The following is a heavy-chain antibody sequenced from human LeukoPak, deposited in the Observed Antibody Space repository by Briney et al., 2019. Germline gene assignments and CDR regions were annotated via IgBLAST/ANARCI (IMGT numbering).Heavy chain of an antibody. Sequence: GESLKISFKGSGYRFTSYWIGWVRPMPGKGLEWMGIIYPGDSDTRYSPSFQGQVTISADKSISTAYLQWSSLKAPDTAMYYCARHRGTGDYYDSSGNDAFDIWGQGTMVTVSS. CDR2: IYPGDSDT. V-gene: IGHV5-51*01. J-gene: IGHJ3*02. CDR1: GYRFTSYW. D-gene: IGHD3-22*01. CDR3: ARHRGTGDYYDSSGNDAFDI.